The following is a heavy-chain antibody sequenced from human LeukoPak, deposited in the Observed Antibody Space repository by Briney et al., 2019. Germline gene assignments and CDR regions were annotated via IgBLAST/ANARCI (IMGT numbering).Heavy chain of an antibody. J-gene: IGHJ4*02. CDR3: ARWASGGSADFDY. CDR1: GYSISSDYS. D-gene: IGHD3-10*01. Sequence: SETLSLTCAVSGYSISSDYSWGWIRQPPGKGLEWIGSIYPSGNTYYNPSLKSRVTISVVTSKNQFSLKLSSVTAADTAVYYCARWASGGSADFDYWGQGTPASVSS. CDR2: IYPSGNT. V-gene: IGHV4-38-2*01.